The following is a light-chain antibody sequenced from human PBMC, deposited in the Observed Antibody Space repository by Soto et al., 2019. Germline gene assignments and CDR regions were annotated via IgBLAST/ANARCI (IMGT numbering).Light chain of an antibody. CDR3: QQRSNWLLT. V-gene: IGKV3-11*01. J-gene: IGKJ4*01. CDR1: QSVSSY. CDR2: DAS. Sequence: DIVFTQSPATLSWSPGERATLSCRASQSVSSYLAWYQQKPGQAPRLLIYDASNRATGIPARFSGSGSGTDFTLTISSLEPEDFAVYYCQQRSNWLLTFGGGTKVDIK.